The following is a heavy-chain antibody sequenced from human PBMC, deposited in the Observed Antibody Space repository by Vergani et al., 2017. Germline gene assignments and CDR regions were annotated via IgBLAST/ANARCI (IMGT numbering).Heavy chain of an antibody. CDR3: ARDVAAAGRYCYYYGMDV. J-gene: IGHJ6*02. Sequence: EVQLVESGGGLVQPGGSLRPSCAASGFTFSSNWMSWVRQAPGKGLEWVANIKQDGSEKYYVDSVKGRFTISRDNAKNSLYLQMNSLRAEDTAVYYCARDVAAAGRYCYYYGMDVWGQGTTVTVSS. D-gene: IGHD6-13*01. CDR2: IKQDGSEK. V-gene: IGHV3-7*01. CDR1: GFTFSSNW.